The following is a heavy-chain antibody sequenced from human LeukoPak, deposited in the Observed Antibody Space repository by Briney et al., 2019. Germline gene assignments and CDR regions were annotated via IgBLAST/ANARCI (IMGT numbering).Heavy chain of an antibody. J-gene: IGHJ4*02. CDR1: GFTFSSYW. Sequence: PGGSLRLSCAASGFTFSSYWMTWVRQAPEKGLEWVANIKQDGSERYYADSVKGRFTISRDNAKNSLYLEMNSLRVEDTAVYYCARGGYSYGNFDYWGQGTLVTVSS. V-gene: IGHV3-7*03. CDR2: IKQDGSER. CDR3: ARGGYSYGNFDY. D-gene: IGHD5-18*01.